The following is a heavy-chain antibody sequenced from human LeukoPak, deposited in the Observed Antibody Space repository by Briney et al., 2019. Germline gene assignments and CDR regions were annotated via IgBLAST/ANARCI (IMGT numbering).Heavy chain of an antibody. Sequence: GGSLRLSCAASGFTFSSYSMNWVRQAPGKGLEWVSSISSSSSYIYYADSVKGRFTISRDNAKNSLYLQMNSLRAEDTAVYYCARTLCSSTSCFDAFDIWGQGTMVTVSS. CDR1: GFTFSSYS. V-gene: IGHV3-21*04. D-gene: IGHD2-2*01. J-gene: IGHJ3*02. CDR2: ISSSSSYI. CDR3: ARTLCSSTSCFDAFDI.